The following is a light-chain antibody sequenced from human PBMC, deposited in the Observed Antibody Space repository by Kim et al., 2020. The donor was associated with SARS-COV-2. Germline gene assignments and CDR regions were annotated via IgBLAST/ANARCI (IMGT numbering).Light chain of an antibody. J-gene: IGKJ1*01. Sequence: SVVDRGTITCRGRQRFSRWWAWYQQQPGKAPKLLIYEASRLHIGVPSRCSGSESGTELTLTISSLQPDDFTTYYYQQYNGRSSSTFGQGTKVDIK. CDR3: QQYNGRSSST. V-gene: IGKV1-5*03. CDR1: QRFSRW. CDR2: EAS.